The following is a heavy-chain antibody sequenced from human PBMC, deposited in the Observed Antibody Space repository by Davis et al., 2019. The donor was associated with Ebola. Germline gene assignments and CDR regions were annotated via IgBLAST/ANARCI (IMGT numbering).Heavy chain of an antibody. Sequence: SGPTLVKPTQTLTLTCTFSGFSLSTSGTRVSWIRQPPGKALEWLARIDWDDDKFYSTSLKTRLTISKDTSKNQVVLTMTDMDPIDTATYYCVRGSGYDYYAYWGQGTRVSVSS. CDR1: GFSLSTSGTR. CDR3: VRGSGYDYYAY. D-gene: IGHD5-12*01. V-gene: IGHV2-70*04. J-gene: IGHJ4*02. CDR2: IDWDDDK.